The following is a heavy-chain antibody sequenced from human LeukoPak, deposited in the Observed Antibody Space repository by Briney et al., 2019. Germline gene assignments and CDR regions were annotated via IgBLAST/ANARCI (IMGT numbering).Heavy chain of an antibody. V-gene: IGHV3-33*01. CDR2: MWWDGSKQ. J-gene: IGHJ4*02. CDR1: GYIFTSYG. CDR3: AREGLDGSGLGH. D-gene: IGHD3-10*01. Sequence: GTSLRLSCEASGYIFTSYGLHWVRQAPGKGLEWVAVMWWDGSKQFYADSVKGRFTISKDNSKKIFYLQLNSLRVDDTAVYYCAREGLDGSGLGHWGQGTLVTVSS.